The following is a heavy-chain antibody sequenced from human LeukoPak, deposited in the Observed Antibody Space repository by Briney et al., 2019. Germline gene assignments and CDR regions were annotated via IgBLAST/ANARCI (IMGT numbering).Heavy chain of an antibody. CDR2: IKQDGSEI. V-gene: IGHV3-7*04. J-gene: IGHJ4*02. D-gene: IGHD4-17*01. CDR3: ARGGDYGDYFDY. Sequence: PGGSLRLSCAASGFTFRTYWMSWVRQAPGKGLQWVANIKQDGSEIYYVDSVKGRFTISRDNAKNSLYLQMSSLRADDTAVYYCARGGDYGDYFDYWGQGTLVTVSS. CDR1: GFTFRTYW.